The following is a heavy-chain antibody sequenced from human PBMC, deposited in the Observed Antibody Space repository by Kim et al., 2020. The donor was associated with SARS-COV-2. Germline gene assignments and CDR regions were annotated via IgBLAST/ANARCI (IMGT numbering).Heavy chain of an antibody. Sequence: GRFTSARDNAKNSLYLQMNSLRAEDTAVYYCARDLRKGYSSGWYPGGMDVWGQGTTVTVSS. CDR3: ARDLRKGYSSGWYPGGMDV. V-gene: IGHV3-11*06. D-gene: IGHD6-19*01. J-gene: IGHJ6*02.